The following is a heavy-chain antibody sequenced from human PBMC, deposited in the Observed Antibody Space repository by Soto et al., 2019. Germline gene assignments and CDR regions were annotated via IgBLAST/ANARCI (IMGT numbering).Heavy chain of an antibody. CDR3: ARDFRLPSMSGWSYYFDY. D-gene: IGHD6-19*01. J-gene: IGHJ4*02. CDR1: GGSISSSNW. CDR2: IYHSGST. V-gene: IGHV4-4*02. Sequence: QVQLQESGPGLVKPSGTLSLTCAVSGGSISSSNWWSWVRQPPGKGLEWIGEIYHSGSTNYNPSLKSRVTISVDKSKNQFSLKLSSVTAADTAVYYCARDFRLPSMSGWSYYFDYWGQGTLVTVSS.